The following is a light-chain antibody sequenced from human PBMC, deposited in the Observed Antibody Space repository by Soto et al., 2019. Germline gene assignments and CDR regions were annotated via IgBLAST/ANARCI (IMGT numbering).Light chain of an antibody. J-gene: IGLJ2*01. CDR2: SIN. V-gene: IGLV1-44*01. Sequence: QSVLTQPPSASGTPGQRVTISCSGSSSNIGSNYVYWYQQLPGTAPKLLIYSINHRTSVVPDRFSGSKSGPSASLAISGLQSEDEADYYCAAWDDSLNGVVFGGGTKLTVL. CDR1: SSNIGSNY. CDR3: AAWDDSLNGVV.